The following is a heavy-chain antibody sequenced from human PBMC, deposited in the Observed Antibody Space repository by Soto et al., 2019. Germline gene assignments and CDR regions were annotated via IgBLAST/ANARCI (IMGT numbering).Heavy chain of an antibody. V-gene: IGHV1-18*01. CDR3: ARREATDGVLDF. CDR2: ISPYSGNT. CDR1: GYTFTTYD. Sequence: GASVKVSCKASGYTFTTYDLSLVRQAPGQGLEWMGWISPYSGNTKYAQKLQGRVTMTTDTSTNTAYVELRSLRAEDTALYYCARREATDGVLDFWGQGTLVTVSS. D-gene: IGHD1-26*01. J-gene: IGHJ4*02.